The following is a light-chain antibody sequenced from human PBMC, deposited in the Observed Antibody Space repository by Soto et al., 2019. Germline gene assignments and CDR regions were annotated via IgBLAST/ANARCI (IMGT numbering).Light chain of an antibody. J-gene: IGLJ2*01. Sequence: QSVLTQPPSVSGAPGQRVTISCTGSSSNIGAGYDVHWYQQLPGTAPKLLIYGNSNRPSGVTDRFSGSKSGTSASLAITGLQAEDEADYYCQSYDSSLSGRDVVFGGGTKLTVL. CDR3: QSYDSSLSGRDVV. CDR2: GNS. CDR1: SSNIGAGYD. V-gene: IGLV1-40*01.